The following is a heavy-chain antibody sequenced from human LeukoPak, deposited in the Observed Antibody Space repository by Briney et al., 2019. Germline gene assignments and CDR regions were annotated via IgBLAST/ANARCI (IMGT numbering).Heavy chain of an antibody. V-gene: IGHV3-48*03. J-gene: IGHJ3*02. CDR2: ISTSGSTI. D-gene: IGHD2-15*01. CDR1: GFTFSSYE. Sequence: GGSLRLSCAASGFTFSSYEMNWVRQAPGKGLEGVSYISTSGSTIYYAVSVKGRFTLSRDNAKNSLYLQMNSLRAEDTAVYYCAREFCSGGRCSDAFDIWGEGTMVTVSS. CDR3: AREFCSGGRCSDAFDI.